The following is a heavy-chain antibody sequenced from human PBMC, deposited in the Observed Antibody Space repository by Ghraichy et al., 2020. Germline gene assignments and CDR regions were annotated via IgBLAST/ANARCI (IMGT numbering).Heavy chain of an antibody. D-gene: IGHD3-3*01. V-gene: IGHV3-7*01. CDR2: INQDGSQR. Sequence: GGSLRLSCAASGFTFRHWMSWVRQAPGKGLEWVANINQDGSQRNYVGSVKGRFTISIDNAENLLYLQMNSLRAEDTAVYYCAREFSWSGRDYWGQGTLVTVSS. CDR3: AREFSWSGRDY. J-gene: IGHJ4*02. CDR1: GFTFRHW.